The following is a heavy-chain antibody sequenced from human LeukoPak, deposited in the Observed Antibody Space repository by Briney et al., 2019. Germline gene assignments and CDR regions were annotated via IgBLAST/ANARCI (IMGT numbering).Heavy chain of an antibody. V-gene: IGHV4-39*07. D-gene: IGHD3-9*01. J-gene: IGHJ4*02. CDR2: IYYSGST. CDR1: GGSISSSSYY. CDR3: ASAYYDILGGHFDY. Sequence: SETLSLTCTVSGGSISSSSYYWGWIRQPPGKGLEWIGSIYYSGSTYYNPSLRSRVTISVDTSKNQFSLKLSSVTAADTAVYYCASAYYDILGGHFDYWGQGTLVTVSS.